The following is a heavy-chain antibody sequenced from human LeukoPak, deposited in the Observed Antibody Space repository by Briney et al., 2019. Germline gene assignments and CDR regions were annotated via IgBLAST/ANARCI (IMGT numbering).Heavy chain of an antibody. CDR2: ISSSSSYI. CDR1: GFTFSSYS. J-gene: IGHJ5*02. Sequence: PGGSLRLSCAASGFTFSSYSMNWVRQAPGKGPEWVSSISSSSSYIYYADSVKGRFTISRDNAKNSLYLQMNSLRAEDTAVYYCARDYGFWSGYSYNWFDPWGQGTLVTVSS. CDR3: ARDYGFWSGYSYNWFDP. V-gene: IGHV3-21*01. D-gene: IGHD3-3*01.